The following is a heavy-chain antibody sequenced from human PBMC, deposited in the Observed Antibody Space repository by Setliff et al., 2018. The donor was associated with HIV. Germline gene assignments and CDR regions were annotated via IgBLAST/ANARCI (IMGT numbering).Heavy chain of an antibody. CDR3: TKDHLSGWASDC. Sequence: GGSLRLSCAASGFTFSTYWMIWVRQAPGKGLEWVAKIKQDGSEEYYVDSVKGRFTISRDNAKNSVYLQMNSLRAEDTAMYYCTKDHLSGWASDCWGQGTLVTVSS. D-gene: IGHD6-19*01. CDR1: GFTFSTYW. CDR2: IKQDGSEE. J-gene: IGHJ4*02. V-gene: IGHV3-7*01.